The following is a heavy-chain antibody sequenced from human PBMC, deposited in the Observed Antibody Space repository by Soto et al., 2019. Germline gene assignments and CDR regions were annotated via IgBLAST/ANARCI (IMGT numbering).Heavy chain of an antibody. CDR1: GYTFTSYG. V-gene: IGHV1-18*04. CDR2: ISAYNGNT. CDR3: ARYLGVVPAAMMYYGMDV. Sequence: GASVKVSCKASGYTFTSYGISWVRQAPGEGLEWMGWISAYNGNTNYAQKLQGRVTMTTDTSTSTAYMELRSLRSDDTAVYYCARYLGVVPAAMMYYGMDVWGRGTTVTVSS. J-gene: IGHJ6*02. D-gene: IGHD2-2*01.